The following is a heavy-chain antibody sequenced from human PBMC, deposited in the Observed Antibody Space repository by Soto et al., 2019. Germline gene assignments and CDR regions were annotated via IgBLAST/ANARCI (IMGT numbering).Heavy chain of an antibody. CDR1: GFSLSSTRMA. J-gene: IGHJ4*02. D-gene: IGHD2-2*01. Sequence: QITLKESGPTLVKPTQTLTLTCTFSGFSLSSTRMAVGWIRQPPGKALEWLALIYWDDDKRYSPFLNSRLTIPKPTSKHQVVMTMSNTDPADSARHYFAHLVVDVLGYNFDYWGQGTLVTVSS. CDR2: IYWDDDK. CDR3: AHLVVDVLGYNFDY. V-gene: IGHV2-5*02.